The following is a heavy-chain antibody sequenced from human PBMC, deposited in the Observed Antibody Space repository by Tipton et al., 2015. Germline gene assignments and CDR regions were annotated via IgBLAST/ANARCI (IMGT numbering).Heavy chain of an antibody. CDR2: ISHSGST. J-gene: IGHJ4*02. CDR3: ACQDYDSLTRDYQTVDY. V-gene: IGHV4-38-2*01. D-gene: IGHD3-9*01. CDR1: AYSISSEYY. Sequence: TLSLTCAVSAYSISSEYYWGWIRQPPGKGLEWIGSISHSGSTYYNPSLKSRVTMSRDTSKNQFSLKLTSVTAADTAVYYCACQDYDSLTRDYQTVDYCGQGTLVTVSS.